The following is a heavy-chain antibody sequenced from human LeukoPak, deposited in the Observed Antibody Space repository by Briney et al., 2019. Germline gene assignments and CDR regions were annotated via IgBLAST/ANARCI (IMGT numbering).Heavy chain of an antibody. CDR1: GGSISSGGYY. J-gene: IGHJ5*02. CDR3: ARDVAPSYYDFWSGYYANWFDP. V-gene: IGHV4-61*08. Sequence: SETLSLTCTVSGGSISSGGYYWSWIRQHPGKGLEWIGYIYYSGSTYYNPSLKSRVTISVDTSKNQFSLKLSSVTAADTAVYYCARDVAPSYYDFWSGYYANWFDPWGQGTLVTVSS. D-gene: IGHD3-3*01. CDR2: IYYSGST.